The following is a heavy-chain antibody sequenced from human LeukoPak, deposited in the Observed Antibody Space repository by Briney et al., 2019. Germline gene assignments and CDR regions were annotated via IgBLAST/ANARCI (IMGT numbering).Heavy chain of an antibody. D-gene: IGHD5-18*01. J-gene: IGHJ4*02. CDR2: IYTSGST. Sequence: PSETLSLTCTVSGGSISSYYWSWIRQPAGKGLEWIGRIYTSGSTNYNPSLKSRVTMSVDTSKNQFSLKLSSVTAADTAVYYCARSGRGYSYENYYFDYWGQGTLVTVYS. V-gene: IGHV4-4*07. CDR1: GGSISSYY. CDR3: ARSGRGYSYENYYFDY.